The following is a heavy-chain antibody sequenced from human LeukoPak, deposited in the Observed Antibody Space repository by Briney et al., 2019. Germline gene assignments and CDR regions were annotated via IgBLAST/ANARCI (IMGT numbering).Heavy chain of an antibody. CDR1: GYSFTSYW. CDR3: ARNIIGSSSSHNWFDP. D-gene: IGHD6-6*01. J-gene: IGHJ5*02. Sequence: GESLKISCKGSGYSFTSYWIGWVRQMPGKGLEWMGIIYPGDSDTRYSPSFQGQVTTSADKSISTAYLQWSSLKASETAMYYCARNIIGSSSSHNWFDPWGQGTLVTVSS. CDR2: IYPGDSDT. V-gene: IGHV5-51*01.